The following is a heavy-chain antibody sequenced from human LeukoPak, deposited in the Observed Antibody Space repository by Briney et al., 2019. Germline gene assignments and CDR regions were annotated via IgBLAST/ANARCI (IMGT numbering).Heavy chain of an antibody. J-gene: IGHJ6*03. CDR3: AREASGSYYLYYMDV. CDR2: IYYSGST. D-gene: IGHD1-26*01. CDR1: GGSISSGDYY. V-gene: IGHV4-30-4*08. Sequence: SETLSLTXTVSGGSISSGDYYWSWIRQPPGKGLEWIGYIYYSGSTYYNPSLKSRVTISVDTSKNQFSLKLSSVTAADTAVYYCAREASGSYYLYYMDVWGKGTTVTVSS.